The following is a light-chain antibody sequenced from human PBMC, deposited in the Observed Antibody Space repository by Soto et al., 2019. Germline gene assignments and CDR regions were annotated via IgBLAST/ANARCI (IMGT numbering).Light chain of an antibody. J-gene: IGKJ1*01. Sequence: DIQMTQSPSSLSASVGDRVTITCRASQSIRSYLNWYQQKPGKAPKLLIYDASSLQSGVPSRFSGSGSGIDFTLTIISPQPGDCVTYYCQQGHSTRVFGQVNKVE. CDR2: DAS. CDR3: QQGHSTRV. CDR1: QSIRSY. V-gene: IGKV1-39*01.